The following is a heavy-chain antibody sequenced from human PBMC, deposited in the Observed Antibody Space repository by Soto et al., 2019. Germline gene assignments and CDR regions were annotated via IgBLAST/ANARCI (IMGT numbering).Heavy chain of an antibody. V-gene: IGHV3-33*01. CDR1: GFTFSSYG. Sequence: SGGSLRLSCAASGFTFSSYGMHWVRQAPGKGLEWVAVIWYDGSNKYYADSVKGRFTISRDNSKNTLYLQMNSLRAEDTAVYYCARDSLRYFDWLTSVESIHPPDYWSQGTLVTVSS. D-gene: IGHD3-9*01. J-gene: IGHJ4*02. CDR3: ARDSLRYFDWLTSVESIHPPDY. CDR2: IWYDGSNK.